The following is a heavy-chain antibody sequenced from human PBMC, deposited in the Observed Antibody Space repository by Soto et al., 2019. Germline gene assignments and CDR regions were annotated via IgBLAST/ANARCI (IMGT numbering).Heavy chain of an antibody. Sequence: ASVKVSCKASGYTFANYGISWVRQAPGQGLEWMGWISGYNGNPDYAQKFQGRVTMTTDTSTSTGYMELRSLRCDDTAVYYCAAHCISTSCYGSDYWGLGNMVTVSS. V-gene: IGHV1-18*01. CDR3: AAHCISTSCYGSDY. CDR2: ISGYNGNP. J-gene: IGHJ4*02. CDR1: GYTFANYG. D-gene: IGHD2-2*01.